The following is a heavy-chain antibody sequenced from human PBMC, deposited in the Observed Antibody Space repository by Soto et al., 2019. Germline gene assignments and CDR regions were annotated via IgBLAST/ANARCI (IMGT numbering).Heavy chain of an antibody. CDR3: ARDYRSIQLWGYYFDY. V-gene: IGHV3-48*01. D-gene: IGHD5-18*01. J-gene: IGHJ4*02. Sequence: GESLKISCAASGFTFSSYSMNWVRQAPGKGLEWVSYISRSSSTIYYADSVKGRFTISRDNAKNSLYLQMNSLRAEDTAVYYCARDYRSIQLWGYYFDYWGQGTLVTVSS. CDR2: ISRSSSTI. CDR1: GFTFSSYS.